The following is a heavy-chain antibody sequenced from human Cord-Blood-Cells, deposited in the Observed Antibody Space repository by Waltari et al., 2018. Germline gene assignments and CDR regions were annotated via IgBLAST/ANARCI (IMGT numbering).Heavy chain of an antibody. Sequence: QVQLVQSGAEVKKPGASVKVSCKASGYTFTGYYMHWVRQAPGQGLEWMGGINPSGGGTNYAKKFQGRVTMTRDTSISTAYMELSRLRSDDTAVYYCARDSTTIFGVVIYYFDYWGQGTLVTVSS. CDR1: GYTFTGYY. CDR3: ARDSTTIFGVVIYYFDY. J-gene: IGHJ4*02. D-gene: IGHD3-3*01. V-gene: IGHV1-2*02. CDR2: INPSGGGT.